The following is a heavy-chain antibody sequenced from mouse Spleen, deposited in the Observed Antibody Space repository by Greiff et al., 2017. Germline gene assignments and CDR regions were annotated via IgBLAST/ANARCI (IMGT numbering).Heavy chain of an antibody. CDR1: GFTFSSYY. CDR2: ISSGGGST. D-gene: IGHD1-1*01. J-gene: IGHJ2*01. V-gene: IGHV5-12-1*01. CDR3: ARDYYGDY. Sequence: EVHLVESGGGLVKLGGSLKLSCAASGFTFSSYYMSWVRQTPEKRLEWVATISSGGGSTYYPDSVKGRFTISRDNAKNTLYLQMSSLNSEDTAVYYCARDYYGDYWGQGTTLTVSS.